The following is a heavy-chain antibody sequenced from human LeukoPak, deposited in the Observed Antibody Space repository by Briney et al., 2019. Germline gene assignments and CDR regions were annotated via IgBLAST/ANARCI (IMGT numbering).Heavy chain of an antibody. J-gene: IGHJ6*02. CDR2: TYYRSKWHN. Sequence: SQTLSLTCAVSGDSVSSNSAAWNWIRQSPSRGLEWLGRTYYRSKWHNDYAVSVKSRITINPDTSKNQFSLQLNSVTPEDTAVYYCARVPLGYCSGGSCYYYYYGMDVWGQGTTVTVSS. D-gene: IGHD2-15*01. V-gene: IGHV6-1*01. CDR3: ARVPLGYCSGGSCYYYYYGMDV. CDR1: GDSVSSNSAA.